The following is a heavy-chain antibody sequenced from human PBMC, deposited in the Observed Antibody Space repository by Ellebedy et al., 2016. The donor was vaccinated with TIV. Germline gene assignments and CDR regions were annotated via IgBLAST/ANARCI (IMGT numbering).Heavy chain of an antibody. V-gene: IGHV3-7*01. CDR1: EFAFETDW. CDR3: ARGGATSSRYWRN. D-gene: IGHD2-2*01. Sequence: GESLKISCAASEFAFETDWMTWVRQAPGKGLEWVANIKQEGSDKSYVDSVKGRFTISRDNAKSSLYLQMNSLRAEDTAVYYCARGGATSSRYWRNWGQGALVTVSS. CDR2: IKQEGSDK. J-gene: IGHJ4*02.